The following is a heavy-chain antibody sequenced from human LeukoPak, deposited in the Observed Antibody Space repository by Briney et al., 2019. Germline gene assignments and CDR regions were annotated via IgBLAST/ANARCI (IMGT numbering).Heavy chain of an antibody. Sequence: SETLSLTCTVSGGSLRTNYWSWIRQPPGKGLEWIGYAHSSGRTRSNPSFKSRVTISVDMSNKHLSLKLTSVTAADTAVYYCARDTYEYDSHFEDVFDSWGQGTMVTVSS. CDR1: GGSLRTNY. J-gene: IGHJ3*01. D-gene: IGHD3-22*01. CDR2: AHSSGRT. CDR3: ARDTYEYDSHFEDVFDS. V-gene: IGHV4-59*01.